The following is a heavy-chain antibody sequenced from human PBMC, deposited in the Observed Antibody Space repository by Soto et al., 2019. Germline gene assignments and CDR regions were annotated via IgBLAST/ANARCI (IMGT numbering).Heavy chain of an antibody. CDR3: ARDPIVVVTAYRSAGAEPDAFDI. D-gene: IGHD2-21*02. J-gene: IGHJ3*02. V-gene: IGHV1-69*13. CDR1: GGTFSSYA. Sequence: SVKVSCKASGGTFSSYAISWVRQAPGQGLEWMGGIIPIFGTANYAQKFQGRVTITPDESTSTAYMELSSLRSEDTAVYYCARDPIVVVTAYRSAGAEPDAFDIWGQGTMVTVSS. CDR2: IIPIFGTA.